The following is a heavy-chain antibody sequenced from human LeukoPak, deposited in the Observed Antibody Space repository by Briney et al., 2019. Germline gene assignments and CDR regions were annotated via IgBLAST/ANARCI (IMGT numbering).Heavy chain of an antibody. CDR1: GGSISSGGYY. V-gene: IGHV4-31*03. J-gene: IGHJ4*02. D-gene: IGHD3-10*01. CDR2: IYYSGST. CDR3: ARVRRVRGVILDY. Sequence: PSETLSLTCTVSGGSISSGGYYWSWIRQHPGKGLEWIGYIYYSGSTYYNPSLKSRVTISVDTSKNQFSLKLSSVTAADTAVYYCARVRRVRGVILDYWGQGTLVTVSS.